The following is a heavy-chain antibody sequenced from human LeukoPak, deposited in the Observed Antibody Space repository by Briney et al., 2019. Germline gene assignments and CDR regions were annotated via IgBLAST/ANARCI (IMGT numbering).Heavy chain of an antibody. Sequence: GGSLRLSCAASGFTFSSYSMNWVRQAPGKGLEWVSSISSSSSYIYYADSVKGRFTISRDNAKNPLYLQMNSLRAEDTAVYYCARFEGYMVRGVAFDYRGQGTLVTVSS. D-gene: IGHD3-10*01. CDR2: ISSSSSYI. CDR3: ARFEGYMVRGVAFDY. V-gene: IGHV3-21*01. J-gene: IGHJ4*02. CDR1: GFTFSSYS.